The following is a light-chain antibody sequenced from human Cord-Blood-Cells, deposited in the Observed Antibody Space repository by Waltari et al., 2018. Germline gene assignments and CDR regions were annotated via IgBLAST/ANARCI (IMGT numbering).Light chain of an antibody. V-gene: IGKV1-39*01. CDR3: QQSYSTPYS. Sequence: DIQMTQPPSSVSASVGDSVIITCRASQSISSYLNWYQQKPGKAPNPLIYAASSLQSGVPSRFSGSGSGTDFTLTISRLQPEDFATYYCQQSYSTPYSFGQGTKLEIK. CDR2: AAS. J-gene: IGKJ2*03. CDR1: QSISSY.